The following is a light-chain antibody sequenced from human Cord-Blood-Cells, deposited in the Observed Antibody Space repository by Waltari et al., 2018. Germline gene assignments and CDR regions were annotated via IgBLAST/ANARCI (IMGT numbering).Light chain of an antibody. Sequence: QSALTQPASVSGSPGQSITISCTGTSSDDGGYNYVSWYQHHPGKAPKIMIYDVSKRPSGVSNRFAGSKAGNTASLTISGRQAEDKADYYRSSYTISSTYVFGTGTKVTVL. CDR2: DVS. J-gene: IGLJ1*01. CDR1: SSDDGGYNY. CDR3: SSYTISSTYV. V-gene: IGLV2-14*03.